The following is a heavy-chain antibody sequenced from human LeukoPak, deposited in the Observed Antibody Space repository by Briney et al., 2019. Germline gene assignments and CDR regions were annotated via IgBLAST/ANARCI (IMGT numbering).Heavy chain of an antibody. CDR2: IYWDDDK. D-gene: IGHD3/OR15-3a*01. Sequence: ESGPTLVKPTQTLTLTCTFSGFSLSTSGVGVGWIRQPPGKALEWLALIYWDDDKRYSPSLKSRLTITKDTSKNQVVLTMTNMDPVDTATYYCAHSPPTGYYTAVYYFDYWGQGTLVTVSS. CDR3: AHSPPTGYYTAVYYFDY. V-gene: IGHV2-5*02. CDR1: GFSLSTSGVG. J-gene: IGHJ4*02.